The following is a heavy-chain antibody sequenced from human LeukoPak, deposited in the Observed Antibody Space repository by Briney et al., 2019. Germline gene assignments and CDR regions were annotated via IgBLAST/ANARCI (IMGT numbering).Heavy chain of an antibody. V-gene: IGHV3-49*03. Sequence: PGRSLRLSXTASGFTFGDYPITWFRQAPGKGREWVGFIRSKTHGGTTEYAASVKGRFTISGDDSKNIAYLQMNSLKTEDTAMYYYTSSYRSGWYGQYWGQGTLVTVSS. CDR2: IRSKTHGGTT. CDR1: GFTFGDYP. CDR3: TSSYRSGWYGQY. J-gene: IGHJ4*02. D-gene: IGHD6-19*01.